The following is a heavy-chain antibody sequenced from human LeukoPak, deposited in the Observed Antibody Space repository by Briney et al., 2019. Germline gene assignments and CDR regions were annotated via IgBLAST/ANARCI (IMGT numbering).Heavy chain of an antibody. CDR1: GFTVSSNY. D-gene: IGHD1-26*01. J-gene: IGHJ3*02. CDR2: IYSGGST. CDR3: ARERSGSYTRGAFDI. V-gene: IGHV3-53*01. Sequence: GGSLRLSCAASGFTVSSNYMSWVRQAPGKGLEWVSVIYSGGSTYYADSVKGRFTISRDNSKNTLYLQMNSLRAEDTAVYYCARERSGSYTRGAFDIWGQGTMVTVSS.